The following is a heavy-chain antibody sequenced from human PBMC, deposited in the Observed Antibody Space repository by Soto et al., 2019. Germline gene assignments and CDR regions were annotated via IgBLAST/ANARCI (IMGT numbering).Heavy chain of an antibody. CDR2: IYHSGST. J-gene: IGHJ5*02. D-gene: IGHD6-13*01. CDR3: ARGGSSWTGNWFDP. Sequence: LSLTCAVSGGSISSGGYSWSWIRQPPGKGLEWIGYIYHSGSTYYNPSLKSRVTISVDRSKNQFSLKLSSVTAADTAVYYCARGGSSWTGNWFDPWGQGTLVTVSS. CDR1: GGSISSGGYS. V-gene: IGHV4-30-2*01.